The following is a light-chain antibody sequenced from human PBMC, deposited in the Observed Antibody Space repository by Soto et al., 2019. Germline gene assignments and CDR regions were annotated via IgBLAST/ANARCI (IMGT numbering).Light chain of an antibody. Sequence: EIVLTQSPGTLSLSPGARATVSCRASQSVTSNYLAWYQQKSGQSPRLLIYGASTRATGIPDRFSGSGSGTDFILTISRLEPEDFAVYYCQQYGGSPPNTFGQGTKLEMK. CDR2: GAS. V-gene: IGKV3-20*01. J-gene: IGKJ2*01. CDR3: QQYGGSPPNT. CDR1: QSVTSNY.